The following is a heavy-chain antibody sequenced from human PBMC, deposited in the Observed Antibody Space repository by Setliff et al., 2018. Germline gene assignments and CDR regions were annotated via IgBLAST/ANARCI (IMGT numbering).Heavy chain of an antibody. Sequence: TGGSLRLSCAASGFTFSAHGMNWVRQAPGKGLEWVSTINWDGRTTGYTDSVRGRFTMSRDNAKNSLFLQMNSLRAEDTAVYYCARNIPWTQPIDYWGQGTLVTVSS. CDR3: ARNIPWTQPIDY. V-gene: IGHV3-20*04. CDR2: INWDGRTT. CDR1: GFTFSAHG. D-gene: IGHD2-21*01. J-gene: IGHJ4*02.